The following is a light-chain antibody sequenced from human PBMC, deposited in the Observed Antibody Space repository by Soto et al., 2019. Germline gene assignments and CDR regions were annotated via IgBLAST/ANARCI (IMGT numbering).Light chain of an antibody. CDR1: SSDVGGYNY. J-gene: IGLJ1*01. CDR3: SSYTSSSVYG. CDR2: DVS. Sequence: QSVLAQPASVSGSPGQSITISCTGTSSDVGGYNYVSWYQQLPGKAPKLMIYDVSDRPSGVSNRFSGSKSGNTASLTIPGLQAEDEADYSCSSYTSSSVYGFGTGTKVTVL. V-gene: IGLV2-14*01.